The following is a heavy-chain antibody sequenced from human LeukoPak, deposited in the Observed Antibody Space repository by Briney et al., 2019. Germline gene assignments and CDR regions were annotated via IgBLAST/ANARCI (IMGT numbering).Heavy chain of an antibody. CDR2: ISSSGSTI. D-gene: IGHD2-2*01. V-gene: IGHV3-11*01. J-gene: IGHJ4*02. CDR1: GFTFSDYY. Sequence: GGSLRLSCAASGFTFSDYYMSWIRKARGQGLEWVSYISSSGSTIYYADSVEGRFTISRDNAKNSLYLQMNSLRAEDTAVYYCARRDIVVVPAAMGYWGQGTLVTVSS. CDR3: ARRDIVVVPAAMGY.